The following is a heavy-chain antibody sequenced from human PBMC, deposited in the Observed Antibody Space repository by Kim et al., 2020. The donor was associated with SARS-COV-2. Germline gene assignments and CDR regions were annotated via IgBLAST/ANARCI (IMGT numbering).Heavy chain of an antibody. D-gene: IGHD6-6*01. V-gene: IGHV3-7*01. CDR2: IKQEGSGR. Sequence: GGSLRLSCAASGFTFSSAWMSWVRQAPGKGLEWVANIKQEGSGRSYDDAAHVRFTITISNANTQHTLPLQIHSAEATAAYFCESASVDIEYSSSSKVNY. J-gene: IGHJ4*01. CDR3: ESASVDIEYSSSSKVNY. CDR1: GFTFSSAW.